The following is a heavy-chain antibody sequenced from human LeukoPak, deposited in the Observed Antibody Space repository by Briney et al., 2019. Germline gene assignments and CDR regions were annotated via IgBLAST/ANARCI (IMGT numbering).Heavy chain of an antibody. D-gene: IGHD6-19*01. CDR2: IIPIFGTA. Sequence: GASVKVSCKASGGTFSSYAISWVRQAPGQGLEWMGGIIPIFGTANYAQKFQGRVTITTDESTSTAYMELSSLRSEDTAVYYCASRSAQKGGWLKMYYYYYMDVWGKGTTVTVSS. CDR1: GGTFSSYA. J-gene: IGHJ6*03. CDR3: ASRSAQKGGWLKMYYYYYMDV. V-gene: IGHV1-69*05.